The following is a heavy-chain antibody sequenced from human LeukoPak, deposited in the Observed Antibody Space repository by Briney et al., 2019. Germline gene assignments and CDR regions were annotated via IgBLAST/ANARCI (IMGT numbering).Heavy chain of an antibody. CDR3: AGENNSSGYRPFDI. CDR1: GYTFTGYY. Sequence: ASVKVSCKASGYTFTGYYIHWVRQAPGQGLEWMGRINPNNGGTNYAQKFQGRVTMTRDMSMSTAYMELSRLRSVDTAVYYCAGENNSSGYRPFDIWGQGTMVTAPS. J-gene: IGHJ3*02. D-gene: IGHD3-22*01. V-gene: IGHV1-2*06. CDR2: INPNNGGT.